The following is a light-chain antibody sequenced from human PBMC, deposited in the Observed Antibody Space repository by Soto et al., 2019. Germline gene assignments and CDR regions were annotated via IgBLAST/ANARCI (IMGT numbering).Light chain of an antibody. CDR2: EVD. Sequence: QSALTQPPSASGSPGQSVTISCTGTSSDVGGYNYVSWYQHHPGKAPKVMISEVDKRPSGVPDRFSGSKSGNTASLTVSGLQAEDEADYYCSSYAGSNNWVFGGGTKITVL. V-gene: IGLV2-8*01. CDR3: SSYAGSNNWV. J-gene: IGLJ3*02. CDR1: SSDVGGYNY.